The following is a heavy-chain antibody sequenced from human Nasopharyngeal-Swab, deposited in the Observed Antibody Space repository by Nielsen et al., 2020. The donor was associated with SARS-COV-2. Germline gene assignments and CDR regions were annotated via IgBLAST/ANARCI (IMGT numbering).Heavy chain of an antibody. D-gene: IGHD3/OR15-3a*01. CDR1: GYTFTSYY. Sequence: SVKVSCKASGYTFTSYYMHWVRQAPGQGLEWMGGINPNFGTTNYAHKFQDRAKITADQSTRTAYMELTSLRSDDTAVYYCARDTIFGLALYYYYGLGVWGQGTTVTVSS. CDR2: INPNFGTT. CDR3: ARDTIFGLALYYYYGLGV. V-gene: IGHV1-69*13. J-gene: IGHJ6*02.